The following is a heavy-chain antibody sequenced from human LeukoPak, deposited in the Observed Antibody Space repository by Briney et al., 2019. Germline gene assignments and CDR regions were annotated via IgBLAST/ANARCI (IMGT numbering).Heavy chain of an antibody. CDR3: ARCYYDSSGYKHYYFDY. V-gene: IGHV4-34*01. J-gene: IGHJ4*02. Sequence: SETLSLTCAVHGGSFSGYYWSWMRQPPGKGLEWIGEINHSGSTNYNPSLKSRVTTSVDTSKNQFSLKLSSVTAADTAVYYCARCYYDSSGYKHYYFDYWGQGTLVTVSS. D-gene: IGHD3-22*01. CDR2: INHSGST. CDR1: GGSFSGYY.